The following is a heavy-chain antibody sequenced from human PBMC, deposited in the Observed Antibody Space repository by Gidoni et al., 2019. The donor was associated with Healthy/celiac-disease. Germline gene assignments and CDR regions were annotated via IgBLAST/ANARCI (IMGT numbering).Heavy chain of an antibody. CDR3: ALVEMATMSLGYYYGMDV. V-gene: IGHV1-69*01. D-gene: IGHD5-12*01. J-gene: IGHJ6*02. CDR2: IIPIFGTA. CDR1: GGTFSSYA. Sequence: QVQLVQSGAEVKKPGSSVKVSCKASGGTFSSYAISWVRQAPGQGLEWMGGIIPIFGTANYAQKFQGRVTITADESTSTAYMELSSLRSEDTAVYYCALVEMATMSLGYYYGMDVWGQGTTVTVSS.